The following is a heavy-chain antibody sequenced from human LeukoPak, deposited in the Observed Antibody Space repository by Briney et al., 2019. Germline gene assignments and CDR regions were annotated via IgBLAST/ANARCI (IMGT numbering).Heavy chain of an antibody. CDR2: IRYDGSDK. CDR3: AKESESYDSSGSTFDY. D-gene: IGHD3-22*01. Sequence: GGSLRLSCAASGFTFSSYGMHWVRQAPGKGLEWVAFIRYDGSDKYYADSVKGRFTISRDDSKNTLFLQMNSLRAEDTAMYYCAKESESYDSSGSTFDYWGQGTLVTVSS. CDR1: GFTFSSYG. V-gene: IGHV3-30*02. J-gene: IGHJ4*02.